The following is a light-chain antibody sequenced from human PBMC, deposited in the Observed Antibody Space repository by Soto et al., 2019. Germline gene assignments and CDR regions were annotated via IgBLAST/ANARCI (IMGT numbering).Light chain of an antibody. CDR3: QQYGSSPLT. J-gene: IGKJ4*01. V-gene: IGKV3-20*01. CDR1: QSLRATY. CDR2: GAS. Sequence: EFGLSLSPDTLSLSPGETATLSCRASQSLRATYVAWYQQRPGQAPRLLIYGASFRATGIPARFSGRGSGTDFTLTISRLDPEDFAVYYCQQYGSSPLTFGGGTKVDIK.